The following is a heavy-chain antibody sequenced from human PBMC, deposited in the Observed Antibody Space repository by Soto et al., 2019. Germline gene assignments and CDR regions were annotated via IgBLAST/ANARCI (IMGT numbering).Heavy chain of an antibody. CDR3: ARHVRTGKRFDS. Sequence: PSETLSLTCTVSGGSVSSSTYYWGWLRQPPGKGLEWIGNIYYSGSTYYNPSLKSRITVSVDTSENQFSLKLSSVTAADTAVYYCARHVRTGKRFDSWGQRTPVTVSS. D-gene: IGHD2-8*02. J-gene: IGHJ4*02. CDR2: IYYSGST. CDR1: GGSVSSSTYY. V-gene: IGHV4-39*01.